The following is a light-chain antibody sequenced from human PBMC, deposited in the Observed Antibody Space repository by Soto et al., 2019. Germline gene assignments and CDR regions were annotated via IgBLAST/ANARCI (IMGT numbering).Light chain of an antibody. CDR3: QQYRRYWT. CDR1: QTITTY. J-gene: IGKJ1*01. V-gene: IGKV1-5*03. CDR2: KAS. Sequence: DIQMTQSPSTLSASVGDRVTITCRASQTITTYLAWYQQKPGRAPKLLISKASSLGIGVVSRYSGSGSGTEFTLTIRTLQPDDFATYYCQQYRRYWTFGQGTKVEIK.